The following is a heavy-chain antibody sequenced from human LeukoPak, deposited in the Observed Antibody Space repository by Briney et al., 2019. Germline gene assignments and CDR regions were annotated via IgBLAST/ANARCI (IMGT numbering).Heavy chain of an antibody. Sequence: IDPSDSYTNYSPSFQGRVTISADKSISTAYLQWSSLKASDTAMYYCARHTYYYDSSGYYPGYWGQGTLVTVSS. CDR3: ARHTYYYDSSGYYPGY. J-gene: IGHJ4*02. V-gene: IGHV5-10-1*01. D-gene: IGHD3-22*01. CDR2: IDPSDSYT.